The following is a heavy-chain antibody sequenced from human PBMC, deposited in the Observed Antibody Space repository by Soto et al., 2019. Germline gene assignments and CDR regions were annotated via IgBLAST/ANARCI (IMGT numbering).Heavy chain of an antibody. CDR1: GYTFTSYG. CDR2: ISAYNGNT. D-gene: IGHD3-3*01. V-gene: IGHV1-18*04. CDR3: ARDRYDFWSGLDAFDI. Sequence: ASVKVSCKASGYTFTSYGISWVRQAPGQGLEWMGWISAYNGNTNYAQKLQGRVTMTTDTSTSTAYMELRSLRSDDTAVYYCARDRYDFWSGLDAFDIWGQGTMVTVSS. J-gene: IGHJ3*02.